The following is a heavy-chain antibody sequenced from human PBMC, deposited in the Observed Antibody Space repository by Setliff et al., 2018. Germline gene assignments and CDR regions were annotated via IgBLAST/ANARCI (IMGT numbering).Heavy chain of an antibody. V-gene: IGHV3-21*01. CDR3: ARVYNPKRDHGDYLGENFDY. D-gene: IGHD4-17*01. CDR2: ISSSSSYI. CDR1: GFTFSSYS. Sequence: GGSLRLSCAASGFTFSSYSMNWVRQAPGKGLEWVSSISSSSSYIYYADSVKGRFTISRDNAKNSLYLQMNSLRAEDTAVYYCARVYNPKRDHGDYLGENFDYWGQGTLVTVSS. J-gene: IGHJ4*02.